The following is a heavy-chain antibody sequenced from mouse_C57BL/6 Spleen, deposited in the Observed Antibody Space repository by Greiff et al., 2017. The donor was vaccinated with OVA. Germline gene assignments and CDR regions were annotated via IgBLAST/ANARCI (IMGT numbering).Heavy chain of an antibody. V-gene: IGHV1-61*01. CDR3: ARSARQLRNYFDY. CDR2: IYPSDSET. Sequence: VQLQQPGAELVRPGSSVKLSCKASGYTFTSYWMDWVKQRPGQGLEWIGNIYPSDSETHYNHKFKVKATLTVDKSSSTAYMQLSSLTSEDSAVYYCARSARQLRNYFDYWGQGTSLTVSS. D-gene: IGHD3-2*02. J-gene: IGHJ2*02. CDR1: GYTFTSYW.